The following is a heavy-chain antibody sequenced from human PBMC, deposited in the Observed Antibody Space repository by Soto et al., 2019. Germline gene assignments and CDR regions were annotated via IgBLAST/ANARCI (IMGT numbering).Heavy chain of an antibody. CDR3: ARDTSWNDLVWWVDP. J-gene: IGHJ5*02. CDR1: GYSFISHY. Sequence: QVQLVQSGAEVKKPGASVKISCKAFGYSFISHYMHWVRQAPGQGLEWMGTIHPEGINTAYSQEFQGRGTMTRYPSTSAVYMELTSLTSEDTAVYYCARDTSWNDLVWWVDPWGQGTLVTVSS. V-gene: IGHV1-46*03. D-gene: IGHD1-1*01. CDR2: IHPEGINT.